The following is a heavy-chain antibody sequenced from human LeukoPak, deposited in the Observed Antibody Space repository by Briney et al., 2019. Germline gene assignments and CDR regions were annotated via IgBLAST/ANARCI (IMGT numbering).Heavy chain of an antibody. CDR1: GFTVSSYG. D-gene: IGHD6-13*01. CDR3: AKARIAAAGTGAFDV. Sequence: GGSLRLSCAASGFTVSSYGMTWVRQAPGKGLEWVSAFSATDGSAQYAESVRGRFTISRDNSKNSLYLQLNSLRDEDTAVYFCAKARIAAAGTGAFDVWGQGTMVTVSS. V-gene: IGHV3-23*01. CDR2: FSATDGSA. J-gene: IGHJ3*01.